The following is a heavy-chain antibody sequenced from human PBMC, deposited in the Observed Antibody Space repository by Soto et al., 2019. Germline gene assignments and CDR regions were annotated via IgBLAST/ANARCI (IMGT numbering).Heavy chain of an antibody. Sequence: SERLSLTGSACGDSISSSDYFWTLNHQSPGKGLEWMGYIFHSGTTYYNPSLKGRLLISIENSKNQSSLRLTSVTAADSAVYFCAREPNLPKARKGIWGPRTLGTVSS. CDR2: IFHSGTT. CDR1: GDSISSSDYF. CDR3: AREPNLPKARKGI. V-gene: IGHV4-30-4*01. J-gene: IGHJ1*01.